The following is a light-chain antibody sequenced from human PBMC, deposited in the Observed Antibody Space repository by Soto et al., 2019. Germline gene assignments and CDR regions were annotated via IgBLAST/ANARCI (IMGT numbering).Light chain of an antibody. CDR2: DVS. V-gene: IGLV2-11*01. CDR1: SSDVGGYNY. J-gene: IGLJ1*01. CDR3: CSYAGSYTYV. Sequence: QSALTQPRSVSGSPGQSVTISCTGTSSDVGGYNYVSWYQQHPGKAPKLMIYDVSKRPSVVPDRFSGSKSGNTASLTISGRQAEDEADYCCCSYAGSYTYVFGTGTKVTVL.